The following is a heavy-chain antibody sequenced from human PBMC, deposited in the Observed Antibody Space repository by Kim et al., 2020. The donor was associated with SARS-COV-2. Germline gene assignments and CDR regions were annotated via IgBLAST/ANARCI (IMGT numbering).Heavy chain of an antibody. Sequence: SETLSLTCTVSGGSISSSSYYWGWIRQPPGKGLEWIGSIYYSGSTYYNPSLKSRVTISVDTSKNQFSLKLSSVTAADTAVYYCARHHESLSGPRLWFDPWGQGTLVTVSS. CDR1: GGSISSSSYY. V-gene: IGHV4-39*01. CDR2: IYYSGST. J-gene: IGHJ5*02. CDR3: ARHHESLSGPRLWFDP. D-gene: IGHD2-15*01.